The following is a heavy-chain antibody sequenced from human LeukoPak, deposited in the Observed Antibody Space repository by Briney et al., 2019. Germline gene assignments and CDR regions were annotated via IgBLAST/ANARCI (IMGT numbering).Heavy chain of an antibody. CDR2: ISGSETWT. CDR3: AKDSPYYYDASGYYYGGPLDY. CDR1: GFTFSSYA. Sequence: GGSLRLSCVASGFTFSSYAMSWVRQAPGKGLEWVSIISGSETWTSYADSVRGRFTISRDNSKNTLSLQMNRLRAEDTAVYYCAKDSPYYYDASGYYYGGPLDYWGQGTLVTVSS. D-gene: IGHD3-22*01. V-gene: IGHV3-23*01. J-gene: IGHJ4*02.